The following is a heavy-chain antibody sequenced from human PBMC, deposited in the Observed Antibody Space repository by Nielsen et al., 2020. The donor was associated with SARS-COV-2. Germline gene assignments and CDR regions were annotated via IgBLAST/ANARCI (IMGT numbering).Heavy chain of an antibody. J-gene: IGHJ4*02. CDR1: GFTFSSYG. CDR2: ISYDGSNK. Sequence: GGSLRLSCAASGFTFSSYGMHWVRQAPGKGLEWVAVISYDGSNKYYADSMKGRFTISRDNSKNTLYLQMNSLRAEDTAVYYCAKDLQDGYNSADIDYWGQGTLVTVSS. CDR3: AKDLQDGYNSADIDY. V-gene: IGHV3-30*18. D-gene: IGHD5-24*01.